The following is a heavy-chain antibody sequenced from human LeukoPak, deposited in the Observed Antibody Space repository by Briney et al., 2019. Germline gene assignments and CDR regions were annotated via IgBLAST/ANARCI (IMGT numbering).Heavy chain of an antibody. CDR3: ARGPHYYDSSGYYSTFDY. J-gene: IGHJ4*02. V-gene: IGHV3-66*01. CDR1: GFTFSSYT. CDR2: IYSGGST. Sequence: GGSLRLSCAASGFTFSSYTMNWVRQAPGKGLEWVSVIYSGGSTYYADSVKGRFTISRDNSKNTLYLQMNSLRAEDTAVYYCARGPHYYDSSGYYSTFDYWGQGTLVTVSS. D-gene: IGHD3-22*01.